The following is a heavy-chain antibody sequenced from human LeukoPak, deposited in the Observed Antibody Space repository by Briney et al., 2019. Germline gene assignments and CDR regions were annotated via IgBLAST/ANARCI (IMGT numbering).Heavy chain of an antibody. D-gene: IGHD4-23*01. CDR3: AKDYGGNFDY. CDR2: IRGSGGST. CDR1: GFTFSSYA. J-gene: IGHJ4*02. V-gene: IGHV3-23*01. Sequence: GGSLRLSCAASGFTFSSYAMSWVRQAPGKGLEWVSAIRGSGGSTYYADSVKGRFTISRDNSKNTLYLQMNSLGAEDTAVYYCAKDYGGNFDYWGQGTLVTVSS.